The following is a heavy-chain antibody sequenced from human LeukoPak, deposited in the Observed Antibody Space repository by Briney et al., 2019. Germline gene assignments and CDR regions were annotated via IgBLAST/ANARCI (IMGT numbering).Heavy chain of an antibody. J-gene: IGHJ4*02. Sequence: GGSLRLSCAASGFTFSGYPIHWVRQAPGKGLEWVAVISYDGSNKYYADSAEGRFTISRDNSKNTLYLQMNSLRAGDTAVYYCAKDPIFSGSYGVFDYWGLGTLVTVSS. CDR1: GFTFSGYP. CDR3: AKDPIFSGSYGVFDY. D-gene: IGHD1-26*01. V-gene: IGHV3-30-3*02. CDR2: ISYDGSNK.